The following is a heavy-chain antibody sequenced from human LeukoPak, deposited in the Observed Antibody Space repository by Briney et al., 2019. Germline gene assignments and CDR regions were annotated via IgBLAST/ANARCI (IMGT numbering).Heavy chain of an antibody. Sequence: SETLSLTCTVSGGSISSSSYYWGWIRQPPGKGLEWIGRIHTSGTTNNNPSLKSRVTMSVDTSKNQFSLKLSSVTAADTAVYYCARDQYYYDSSGYYRFDYWGQGTLVTVSS. CDR2: IHTSGTT. V-gene: IGHV4-39*07. CDR3: ARDQYYYDSSGYYRFDY. CDR1: GGSISSSSYY. J-gene: IGHJ4*02. D-gene: IGHD3-22*01.